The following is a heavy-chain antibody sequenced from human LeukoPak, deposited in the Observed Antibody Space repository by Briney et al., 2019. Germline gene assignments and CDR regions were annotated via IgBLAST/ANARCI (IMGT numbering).Heavy chain of an antibody. D-gene: IGHD3-22*01. CDR3: ARDRYYESSGYYFAYYFDY. J-gene: IGHJ4*02. CDR2: INPSGGST. CDR1: GYTFTSYY. V-gene: IGHV1-46*01. Sequence: ASVKVSCKASGYTFTSYYMHWVRQAPGQGLEWMGIINPSGGSTSYAQKFQGRVTMTRDTSTSTVYMELSSLRSEDTAVYYCARDRYYESSGYYFAYYFDYWGQGTLVTVSS.